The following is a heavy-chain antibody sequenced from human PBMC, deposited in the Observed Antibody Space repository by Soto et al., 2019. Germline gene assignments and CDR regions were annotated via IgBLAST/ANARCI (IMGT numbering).Heavy chain of an antibody. J-gene: IGHJ4*02. CDR3: ARDRPSPYCSSTSCSSYCDY. Sequence: GGSLRLSCAASGFTFSTYAMQWVRQAPGKGLEWVAVISYDGSNKYYADSVKGRITISRDNSKKTLYLQMNSLRAEDTAVYYCARDRPSPYCSSTSCSSYCDYWGQGTLVTVSS. CDR2: ISYDGSNK. CDR1: GFTFSTYA. V-gene: IGHV3-30-3*01. D-gene: IGHD2-2*01.